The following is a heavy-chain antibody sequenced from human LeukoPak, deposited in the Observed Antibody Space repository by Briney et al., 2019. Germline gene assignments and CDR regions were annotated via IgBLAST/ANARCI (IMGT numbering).Heavy chain of an antibody. CDR2: IGGSNGIT. J-gene: IGHJ4*02. Sequence: GGSLRLSCAASRFTFNSYAMSWVRQAPGKGLEWVSVIGGSNGITFYVGSVKGRFAISRDNSKDTLYLQMNSLRAEDTAVYYCARNENSGWGYFDYWGQGTLVTVSS. CDR3: ARNENSGWGYFDY. V-gene: IGHV3-23*01. CDR1: RFTFNSYA. D-gene: IGHD5-12*01.